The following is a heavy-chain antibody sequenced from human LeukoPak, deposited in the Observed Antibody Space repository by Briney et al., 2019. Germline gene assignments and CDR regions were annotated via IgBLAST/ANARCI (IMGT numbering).Heavy chain of an antibody. CDR3: ARRGYSTFSRRFDP. Sequence: ASETLSLTCAVSGGSISSGGYYWSWIRQHPGKGLEWIGYIYYSGSTNYNPSLKSRVTISVDTSKNQFSLKLSSVTAADTAVYYCARRGYSTFSRRFDPWGQGTLVTVSS. V-gene: IGHV4-31*11. CDR2: IYYSGST. D-gene: IGHD4-11*01. J-gene: IGHJ5*02. CDR1: GGSISSGGYY.